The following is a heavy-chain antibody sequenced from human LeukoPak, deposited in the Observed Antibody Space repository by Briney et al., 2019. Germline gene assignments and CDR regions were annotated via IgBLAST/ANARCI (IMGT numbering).Heavy chain of an antibody. D-gene: IGHD3-9*01. J-gene: IGHJ5*02. CDR2: ISGSGGST. CDR3: AKDQGAIRYFDWLFHSLDP. Sequence: PGGSLRLSCAASGFTFSSYAMSWVRQAPGKGLEWVSAISGSGGSTYYADSVKGRITISRDNSKNTLYLQMNSLRAEDTAVYYCAKDQGAIRYFDWLFHSLDPWGQGTLVTVSS. CDR1: GFTFSSYA. V-gene: IGHV3-23*01.